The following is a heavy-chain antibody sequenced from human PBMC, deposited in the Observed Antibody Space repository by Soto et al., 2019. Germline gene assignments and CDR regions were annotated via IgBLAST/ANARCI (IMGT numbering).Heavy chain of an antibody. CDR1: GGTFSSYA. CDR2: IIPIFGTA. Sequence: ASVKFSCKASGGTFSSYAISWLRQAPGQGLEWMGGIIPIFGTANYAQKFQGRVTITADESTSTAYMELSSLRSEDTAVYYCARGGSAAADNWFDPWGQGTLVTVSS. D-gene: IGHD6-13*01. CDR3: ARGGSAAADNWFDP. J-gene: IGHJ5*02. V-gene: IGHV1-69*13.